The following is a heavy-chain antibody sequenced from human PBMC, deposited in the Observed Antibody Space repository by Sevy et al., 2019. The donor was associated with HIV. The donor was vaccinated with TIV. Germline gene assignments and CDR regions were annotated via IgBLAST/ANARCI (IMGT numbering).Heavy chain of an antibody. D-gene: IGHD3-9*01. J-gene: IGHJ4*02. CDR3: AITYYDFLTGYYNDY. CDR2: ISVYNGHT. V-gene: IGHV1-18*04. CDR1: GYTFTSYG. Sequence: ASVKVSCKASGYTFTSYGINWVRQAPGQGLEWMGWISVYNGHTNYAQTLQGRVTMTTDTSTRTVYMELRSLRSDDTAVYDCAITYYDFLTGYYNDYWGQGSLVTVSS.